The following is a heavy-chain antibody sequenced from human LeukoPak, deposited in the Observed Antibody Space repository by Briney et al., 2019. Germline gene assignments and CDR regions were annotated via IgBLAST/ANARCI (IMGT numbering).Heavy chain of an antibody. V-gene: IGHV4-34*01. CDR2: INHSGST. Sequence: SETLSLTCAVYGGSFSGYYWSWIHQPPGKGLEWIGEINHSGSTNYNPSLKSRVTISVDTSKNQFSLKLSSVTAADTAVYYCARGRDGPMPGVYYYYMDVWGKGTTVTVSS. CDR1: GGSFSGYY. D-gene: IGHD2-2*01. CDR3: ARGRDGPMPGVYYYYMDV. J-gene: IGHJ6*03.